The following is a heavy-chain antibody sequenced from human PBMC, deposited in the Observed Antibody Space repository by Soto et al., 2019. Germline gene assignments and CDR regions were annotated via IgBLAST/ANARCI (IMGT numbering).Heavy chain of an antibody. CDR1: GFTFSTSA. CDR2: ISVPGGSA. V-gene: IGHV3-23*01. D-gene: IGHD1-20*01. CDR3: GGHWYNY. Sequence: GGSLRLSCAASGFTFSTSAMSWVRQAPGKGLEWVSLISVPGGSANYADSVKGRFTISIDNSKNTVYLQMNSLRAEDTAVYYCGGHWYNYWGQGTLVTVSS. J-gene: IGHJ4*02.